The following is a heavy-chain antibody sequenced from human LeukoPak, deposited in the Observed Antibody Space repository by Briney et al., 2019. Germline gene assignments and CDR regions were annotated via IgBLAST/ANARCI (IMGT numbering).Heavy chain of an antibody. V-gene: IGHV1-8*01. Sequence: GASVKVSCKASGYTFTSYDINWVRQATGQGLEWMGWMNPNSGNTGYAQKFQGRVTMTRNTSTSTVYMELNDLRPEDTAVYYCARDRAPLTTTAVGFDPWGQGSPVTVSS. CDR1: GYTFTSYD. D-gene: IGHD4/OR15-4a*01. CDR3: ARDRAPLTTTAVGFDP. CDR2: MNPNSGNT. J-gene: IGHJ5*02.